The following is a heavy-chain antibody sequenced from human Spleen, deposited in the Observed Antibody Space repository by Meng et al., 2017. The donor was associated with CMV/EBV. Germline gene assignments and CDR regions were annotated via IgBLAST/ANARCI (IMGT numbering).Heavy chain of an antibody. CDR3: ARRLADGGTLSYFDS. CDR2: IYPADSDV. Sequence: GESLKISCKASGYTFSTYWIGWGRQTPGKGLEWMGIIYPADSDVRYTPSFKGQVIISADKSITTTYLQWSSLKASDSAMYYCARRLADGGTLSYFDSWGQGTLVTVSS. D-gene: IGHD3-16*02. J-gene: IGHJ4*02. V-gene: IGHV5-51*01. CDR1: GYTFSTYW.